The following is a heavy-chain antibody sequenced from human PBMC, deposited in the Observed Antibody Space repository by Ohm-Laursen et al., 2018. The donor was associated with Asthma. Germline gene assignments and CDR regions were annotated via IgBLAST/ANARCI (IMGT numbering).Heavy chain of an antibody. Sequence: GESLKISCKGSGYSFTSYWIGWVRQMPGKGLEWMGIIYPGDSDTRYSPSFQGQVTISADKSISTAYLQWSSLKASDTAMYYCARSEVGATIGNAFDIWGQGTMVTVSS. D-gene: IGHD1-26*01. CDR3: ARSEVGATIGNAFDI. CDR1: GYSFTSYW. CDR2: IYPGDSDT. J-gene: IGHJ3*02. V-gene: IGHV5-51*03.